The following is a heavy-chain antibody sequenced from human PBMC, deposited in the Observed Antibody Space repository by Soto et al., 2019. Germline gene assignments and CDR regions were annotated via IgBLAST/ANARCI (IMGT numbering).Heavy chain of an antibody. V-gene: IGHV4-34*01. D-gene: IGHD3-16*01. CDR2: INHSGST. CDR1: GGSFSGYY. J-gene: IGHJ5*02. Sequence: SETLSLTCAVYGGSFSGYYWSWIRQPPGKGLEWIGEINHSGSTNYNPSLKSRVTISVDTSKNQFSLKLSSVTAADTAVYYCARFPSGGNHNWFDPWGQGTLVT. CDR3: ARFPSGGNHNWFDP.